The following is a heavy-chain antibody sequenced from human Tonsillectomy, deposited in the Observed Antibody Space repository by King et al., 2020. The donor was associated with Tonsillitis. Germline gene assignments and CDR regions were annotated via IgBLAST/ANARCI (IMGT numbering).Heavy chain of an antibody. J-gene: IGHJ6*03. CDR2: ISSSSSYT. Sequence: VQLVESGGGLVKPGGSLRLSCAASGFTCSDYYMSWIRQAPGKGLEWVSYISSSSSYTNYADSVKGRFTISRDNAKNSLYLQMNSLRAEDTAVYYCARADAYCGGDCFTYYYYYYMDVWGKGTTVTVSS. CDR1: GFTCSDYY. V-gene: IGHV3-11*06. CDR3: ARADAYCGGDCFTYYYYYYMDV. D-gene: IGHD2-21*02.